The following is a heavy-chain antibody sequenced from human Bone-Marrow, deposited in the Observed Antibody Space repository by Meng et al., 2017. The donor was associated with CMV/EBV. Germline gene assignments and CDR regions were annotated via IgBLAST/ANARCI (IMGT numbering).Heavy chain of an antibody. V-gene: IGHV5-51*01. CDR1: GYSFTSYW. CDR3: ARPYCSGGSCYGAPFDY. Sequence: KVSCQGSGYSFTSYWIGWVRQMPGKGLEWMGIIYPGDSDTRYSPSFQGQVTIPADKSISTAYLQWSSLKASDTAMYYCARPYCSGGSCYGAPFDYWGQGTLVTVSS. D-gene: IGHD2-15*01. J-gene: IGHJ4*02. CDR2: IYPGDSDT.